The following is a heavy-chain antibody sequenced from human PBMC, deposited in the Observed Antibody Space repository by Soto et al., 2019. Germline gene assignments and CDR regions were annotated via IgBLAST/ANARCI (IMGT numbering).Heavy chain of an antibody. CDR3: ARVIVGAPGLDY. J-gene: IGHJ4*02. D-gene: IGHD1-26*01. V-gene: IGHV1-2*02. CDR2: INPNSGGT. CDR1: GYTFTGYY. Sequence: ASVKISCKASGYTFTGYYMHWVRQAPGQGLEWMGWINPNSGGTNYAQKFQGRVTMTRDTSISTAYMELSRLRSDDTAVYYCARVIVGAPGLDYWGQGTPVTGSS.